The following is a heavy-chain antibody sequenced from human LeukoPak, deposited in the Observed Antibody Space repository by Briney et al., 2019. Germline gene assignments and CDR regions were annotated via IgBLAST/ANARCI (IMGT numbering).Heavy chain of an antibody. CDR1: GFTVSSNY. CDR2: IYSGGST. CDR3: ARGTVTMVDY. Sequence: GGSLRLSCAASGFTVSSNYMSWVRQAPGRGLEWVSVIYSGGSTYYADSVKGRFTISRDNSKNTLFLQMNSMRAGDTAVYYCARGTVTMVDYWGQGTLVTVSS. D-gene: IGHD3-10*01. J-gene: IGHJ4*02. V-gene: IGHV3-66*01.